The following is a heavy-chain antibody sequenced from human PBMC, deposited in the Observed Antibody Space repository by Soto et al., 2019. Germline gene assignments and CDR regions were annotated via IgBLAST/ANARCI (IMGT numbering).Heavy chain of an antibody. D-gene: IGHD3-10*01. V-gene: IGHV3-30-3*01. CDR1: GFTFSSYA. CDR2: ISYDGSNK. CDR3: ARGEGRNGVSSPYPYYYGMDV. J-gene: IGHJ6*02. Sequence: SGGSLRLSCAASGFTFSSYAMHWVRQAPGKGLEWVAVISYDGSNKYYADSVKGRFTISRDNSKNTLYLQMNSLRAEDTAVYYCARGEGRNGVSSPYPYYYGMDVWGQGTTVTVSS.